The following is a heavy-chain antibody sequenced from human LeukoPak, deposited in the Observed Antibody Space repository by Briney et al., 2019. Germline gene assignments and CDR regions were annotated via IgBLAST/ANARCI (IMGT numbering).Heavy chain of an antibody. Sequence: SQTLSLTCAVSGDSFSSNTAAWNWVRQSPSRGLEWLGRTYYRSKWYNDYAVSVKRRISVNPDTSKNQFSLQLKYVTPEDTAVYYCARATGTTMDLYYWGQGTLVTVSS. V-gene: IGHV6-1*01. D-gene: IGHD1-1*01. CDR2: TYYRSKWYN. CDR3: ARATGTTMDLYY. CDR1: GDSFSSNTAA. J-gene: IGHJ4*02.